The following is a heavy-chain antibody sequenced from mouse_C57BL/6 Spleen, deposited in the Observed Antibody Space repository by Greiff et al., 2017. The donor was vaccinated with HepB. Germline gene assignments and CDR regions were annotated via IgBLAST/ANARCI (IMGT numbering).Heavy chain of an antibody. J-gene: IGHJ1*03. Sequence: QVQLQQPGAELVRPGSSVKLSCKASGYTFPSYWLHWVKQRPIQGLEWIGNIDPSDSDTHYNQKFKDKATLTVDKSSSTAYMQLSSLTSEDSAVYYSARTRSEAGYFDVWGTGTTVTVSS. V-gene: IGHV1-52*01. CDR1: GYTFPSYW. CDR3: ARTRSEAGYFDV. CDR2: IDPSDSDT.